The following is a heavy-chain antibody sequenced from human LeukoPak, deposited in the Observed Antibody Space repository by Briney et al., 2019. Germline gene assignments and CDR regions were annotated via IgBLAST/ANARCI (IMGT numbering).Heavy chain of an antibody. V-gene: IGHV3-30*02. D-gene: IGHD1-26*01. CDR3: AKRWDSTWSYFDL. CDR2: IQYDGDNK. J-gene: IGHJ4*02. Sequence: TGGSLRLSCAASGFTFRNYALSWVRQAPGKGLEWVAFIQYDGDNKYYADSVKGRFTISRDDSQNTLYLQMNSLTVEDTAVYYCAKRWDSTWSYFDLWGQGTLVTVSS. CDR1: GFTFRNYA.